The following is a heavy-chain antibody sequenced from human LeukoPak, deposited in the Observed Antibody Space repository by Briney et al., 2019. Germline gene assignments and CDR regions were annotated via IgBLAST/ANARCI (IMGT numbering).Heavy chain of an antibody. V-gene: IGHV3-23*01. Sequence: GGSLRLSCTASGFTFSDYSMSWVRQAPGAGLEWVSAISPAGDSTTDADSVKGRFTISRDNSKSTLYLQMNGLTAEDTALYYCARRLVTAGITDFFDSWGREPWSPSPQ. CDR2: ISPAGDST. J-gene: IGHJ4*02. D-gene: IGHD2-2*01. CDR1: GFTFSDYS. CDR3: ARRLVTAGITDFFDS.